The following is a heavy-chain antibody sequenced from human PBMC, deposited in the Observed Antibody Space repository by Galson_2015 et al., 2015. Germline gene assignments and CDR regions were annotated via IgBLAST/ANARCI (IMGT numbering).Heavy chain of an antibody. CDR3: ARVKGRGFYFMDV. CDR2: IYHTGIT. D-gene: IGHD2/OR15-2a*01. V-gene: IGHV4-4*01. J-gene: IGHJ6*04. Sequence: DTLSLTCTVSGGSITGSNWWTWVRLTPGKGLEWIGEIYHTGITTYNPPLKCRVTISVDNDKSQLSLNLTSVTAADTAVYFCARVKGRGFYFMDVWGKGTTVTVSS. CDR1: GGSITGSNW.